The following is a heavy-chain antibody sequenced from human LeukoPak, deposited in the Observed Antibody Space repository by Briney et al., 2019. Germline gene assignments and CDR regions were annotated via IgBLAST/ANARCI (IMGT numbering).Heavy chain of an antibody. CDR2: IRYDGSNK. J-gene: IGHJ4*02. D-gene: IGHD2-2*01. CDR3: AKDRDVYCSSTSCLLSSTN. Sequence: PGGSLRLSCAASGFTFSSYGMHWVRQAPGKGLEWVAFIRYDGSNKYYADSVKGRFTISRDNSKNTLYVQMNSLRAEDTAVYYCAKDRDVYCSSTSCLLSSTNWGQGTLVTVSS. V-gene: IGHV3-30*02. CDR1: GFTFSSYG.